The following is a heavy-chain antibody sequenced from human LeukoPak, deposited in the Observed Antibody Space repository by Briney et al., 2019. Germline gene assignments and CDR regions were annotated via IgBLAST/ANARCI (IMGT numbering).Heavy chain of an antibody. CDR3: ARASGPFDY. J-gene: IGHJ4*02. D-gene: IGHD6-19*01. CDR1: GFTFSSYG. V-gene: IGHV3-33*08. Sequence: GGSLRLSCAASGFTFSSYGMHWVRQAPGKGLEWVAVIWSDGSHKYYADSVKGRFTISRDNSKSTLYLLMNSLRAEDTAVYFCARASGPFDYWGQGTLVTVSS. CDR2: IWSDGSHK.